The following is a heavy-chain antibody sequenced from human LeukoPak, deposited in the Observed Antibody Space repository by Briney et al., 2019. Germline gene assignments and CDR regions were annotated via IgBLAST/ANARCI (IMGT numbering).Heavy chain of an antibody. CDR2: IYSGGST. CDR1: GFTFINAW. Sequence: PGGSLRLSCAASGFTFINAWMSWVRQAPGKGLEWVSIIYSGGSTYYADSVKGRFTISRDNSKNTLYLQMNSLRVEDTAVYYCARVRRSLDLSGSYSVSGEGYWGQGTLVTVSS. CDR3: ARVRRSLDLSGSYSVSGEGY. V-gene: IGHV3-66*01. D-gene: IGHD1-26*01. J-gene: IGHJ4*02.